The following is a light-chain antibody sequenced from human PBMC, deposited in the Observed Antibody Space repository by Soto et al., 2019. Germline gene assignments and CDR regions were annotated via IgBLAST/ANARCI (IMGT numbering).Light chain of an antibody. J-gene: IGLJ2*01. V-gene: IGLV2-23*02. CDR2: EVS. Sequence: QSALTQPASVSGSPGQSITISCTGTSDDVGNFNLVSWYQHHPGKAPNLIISEVSKRPSGVSNRFSGSKSGNTASLTISGLQAEDEDDYYCCSYAGGSIYVLFGGGTKLTVL. CDR1: SDDVGNFNL. CDR3: CSYAGGSIYVL.